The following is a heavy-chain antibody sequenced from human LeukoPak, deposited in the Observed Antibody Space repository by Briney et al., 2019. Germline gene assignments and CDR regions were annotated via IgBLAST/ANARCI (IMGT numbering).Heavy chain of an antibody. V-gene: IGHV4-39*01. CDR1: GGSIRDNSYI. J-gene: IGHJ4*02. CDR3: ARLASSGWSHCDY. CDR2: IYYSGSS. Sequence: PSETLSLTCTVYGGSIRDNSYIWGWIHQPPGKGLEWIGSIYYSGSSYYNPSLKSRVTISVDTSNNQFSLKMNSVTAADTAVYYCARLASSGWSHCDYWGQGTLVTGSS. D-gene: IGHD6-19*01.